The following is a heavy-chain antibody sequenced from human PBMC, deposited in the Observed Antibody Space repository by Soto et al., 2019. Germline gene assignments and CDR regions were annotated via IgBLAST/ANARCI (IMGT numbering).Heavy chain of an antibody. V-gene: IGHV3-23*01. D-gene: IGHD4-17*01. CDR2: ISGSGGST. J-gene: IGHJ6*02. CDR1: GFTFSNYT. Sequence: PGGSLRLSCAASGFTFSNYTMSWVRQAPAKGLEWVSGISGSGGSTYYADSVKGRFTISRDNSKNTLYLQMNSLRAEDKAVYYCAKELRSGVASYYYGLDVWGQGTTVTVSS. CDR3: AKELRSGVASYYYGLDV.